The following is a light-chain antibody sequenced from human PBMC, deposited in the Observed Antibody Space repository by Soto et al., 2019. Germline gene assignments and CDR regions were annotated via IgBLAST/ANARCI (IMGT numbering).Light chain of an antibody. V-gene: IGLV1-40*01. Sequence: QSVLTQPPSVSGAPGQRVTISCTGSSSNIGAGYDVHWYQQLPGTAPKLLIYGNSNRPSGVPDRFSGSKSGTSASLAITGLRAEDEADYFCQSYASSLSGSRVFGGGTKVTVL. CDR2: GNS. CDR1: SSNIGAGYD. J-gene: IGLJ2*01. CDR3: QSYASSLSGSRV.